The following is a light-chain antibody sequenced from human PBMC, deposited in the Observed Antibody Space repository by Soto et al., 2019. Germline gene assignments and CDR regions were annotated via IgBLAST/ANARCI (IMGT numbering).Light chain of an antibody. Sequence: EIVLTQSPATLSLSPGERATLSCRASQCVSTYLVWYQQKPGQAPRLLIYDASNRATGIPARFSGSGSGTDFTLTISSLEPEDFAVYYCQQRSNWPPDFGQGTRLEIK. CDR2: DAS. CDR1: QCVSTY. CDR3: QQRSNWPPD. V-gene: IGKV3-11*01. J-gene: IGKJ5*01.